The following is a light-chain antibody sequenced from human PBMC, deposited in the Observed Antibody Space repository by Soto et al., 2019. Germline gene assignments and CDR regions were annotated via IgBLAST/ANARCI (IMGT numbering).Light chain of an antibody. CDR2: AIS. V-gene: IGKV1-39*01. CDR1: QTINTY. J-gene: IGKJ1*01. CDR3: QHSYRMPPCT. Sequence: DIQMTQSPASLSASVGDSVTISCRAGQTINTYLNWYQQKPGQAPKVLIFAISTLQPGVPSRFHGSGSGTEFSPTINTLHPEDAAAYYCQHSYRMPPCTFGQGTKVQIK.